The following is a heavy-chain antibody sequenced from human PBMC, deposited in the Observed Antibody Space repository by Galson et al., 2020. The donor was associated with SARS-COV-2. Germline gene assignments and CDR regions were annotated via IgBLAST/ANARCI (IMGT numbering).Heavy chain of an antibody. CDR1: GGSFSGYY. Sequence: SETLSLTCAVYGGSFSGYYWSWIRQPPGKGLEWIGEINHSGSTNYNPSLKSRVTISVDTSKNQFSLKLSSVTAADTAVYYCARVPGSEIEGWFDPWGQGTLVTVSS. J-gene: IGHJ5*02. CDR3: ARVPGSEIEGWFDP. CDR2: INHSGST. V-gene: IGHV4-34*01. D-gene: IGHD3-10*01.